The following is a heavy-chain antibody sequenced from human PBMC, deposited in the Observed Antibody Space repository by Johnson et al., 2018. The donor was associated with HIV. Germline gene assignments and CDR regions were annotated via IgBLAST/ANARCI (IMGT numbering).Heavy chain of an antibody. CDR3: ATSGSHFAFDI. CDR2: IWYDDSNE. Sequence: QMQLVESGGGVVQPGGSLRLSCAASGFTFSSSGMHWVRQAPGKGLEWVAFIWYDDSNEYYGESVKGRFTISRDNSKNTLYLQMSSLRAEDTAVYYCATSGSHFAFDIWGQGTMVTVSS. D-gene: IGHD1-26*01. J-gene: IGHJ3*02. V-gene: IGHV3-30*02. CDR1: GFTFSSSG.